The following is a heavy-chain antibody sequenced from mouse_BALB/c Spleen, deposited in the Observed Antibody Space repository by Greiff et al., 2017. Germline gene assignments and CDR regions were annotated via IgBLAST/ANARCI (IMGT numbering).Heavy chain of an antibody. CDR1: GYSITSDYA. V-gene: IGHV3-2*02. Sequence: EVQGVESGPGLVKPSQSLSLTCTVTGYSITSDYAWNWIRQFPGNKLEWMGYISYSGSTSYNPSLKSRISITRDTSKNQFFLQLNSVTAEDTATYYCARALYGPFAYWGQGTLVTVSA. CDR2: ISYSGST. CDR3: ARALYGPFAY. J-gene: IGHJ3*01. D-gene: IGHD1-1*01.